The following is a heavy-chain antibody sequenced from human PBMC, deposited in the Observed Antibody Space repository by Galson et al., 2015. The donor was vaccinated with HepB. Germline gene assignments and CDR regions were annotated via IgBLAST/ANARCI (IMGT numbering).Heavy chain of an antibody. V-gene: IGHV3-30-3*01. J-gene: IGHJ4*02. Sequence: SLRLSCAASRFTFSSYTMHWVRQAPGKGLEWVALISYDGSNKYYADSVKGRFTISRDNSKNTLYLQMNSLRVEDTFVYYCARGDCSSTSCHGSFDYWGQGTLFTVSS. D-gene: IGHD2-2*01. CDR1: RFTFSSYT. CDR3: ARGDCSSTSCHGSFDY. CDR2: ISYDGSNK.